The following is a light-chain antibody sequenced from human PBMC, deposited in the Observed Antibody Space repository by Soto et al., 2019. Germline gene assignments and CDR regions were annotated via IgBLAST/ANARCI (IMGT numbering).Light chain of an antibody. Sequence: EIVLTQSPGTLSLSPGERATLSCRASQSVSSSYLACYQQKPGQAPMLLIYGASSSATVIPDRFSGSGSGTDFTLTISRLEPEDFAVYYCQQYGSSPLLTFGGGTKVEIK. V-gene: IGKV3-20*01. CDR2: GAS. J-gene: IGKJ4*01. CDR3: QQYGSSPLLT. CDR1: QSVSSSY.